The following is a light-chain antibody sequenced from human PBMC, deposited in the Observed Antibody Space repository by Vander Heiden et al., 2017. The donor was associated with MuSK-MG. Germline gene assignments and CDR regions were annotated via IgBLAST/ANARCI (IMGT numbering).Light chain of an antibody. Sequence: DIQMTQSPSSLSASIGDRVTITCRASQSISSYLNWYQQKPGTAPKLLIYAASSLQSGVPSRFSSSGSGTDFTLTISRLQPEDFATYYCQQSDNLPHTFGQGTKVEIK. J-gene: IGKJ1*01. CDR3: QQSDNLPHT. V-gene: IGKV1-39*01. CDR1: QSISSY. CDR2: AAS.